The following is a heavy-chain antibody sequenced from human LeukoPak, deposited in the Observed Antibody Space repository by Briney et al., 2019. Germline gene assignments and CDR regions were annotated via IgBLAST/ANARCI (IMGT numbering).Heavy chain of an antibody. D-gene: IGHD1-26*01. CDR1: GGSISSSSYY. Sequence: SETLSLTCTVSGGSISSSSYYWGWIRQPPGKGLEWIGSIYYSGSTYYNPSLKSRVTISVDTSKNQFSLKLSSVTAADTAVYYCARLGGGRELLHLPTKWVGIYYFDYWGQGNLVTVSS. J-gene: IGHJ4*02. CDR2: IYYSGST. CDR3: ARLGGGRELLHLPTKWVGIYYFDY. V-gene: IGHV4-39*01.